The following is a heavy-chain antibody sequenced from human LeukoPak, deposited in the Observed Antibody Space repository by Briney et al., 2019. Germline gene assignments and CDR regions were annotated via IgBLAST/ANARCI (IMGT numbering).Heavy chain of an antibody. J-gene: IGHJ4*02. V-gene: IGHV3-23*01. Sequence: PGGSLRLSCAASGFTFSSYAMSWVRQAPGKGLEWVSAISGSGGSIYYADSVKGRFTISRDNSKNTLYLQMNSLRAEDTAVYYCAKVGDILTGYGLDYWGQGTLVTVSS. D-gene: IGHD3-9*01. CDR1: GFTFSSYA. CDR2: ISGSGGSI. CDR3: AKVGDILTGYGLDY.